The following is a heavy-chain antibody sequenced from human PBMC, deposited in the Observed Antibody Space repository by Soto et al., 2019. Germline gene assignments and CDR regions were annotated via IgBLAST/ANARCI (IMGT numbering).Heavy chain of an antibody. CDR2: ISYDGSNK. D-gene: IGHD4-4*01. Sequence: GGSLRLSCAASGFTFSSYGMHWVRQAPGKGLEWVAVISYDGSNKYYADSVKGRFTISRDNSKNTLYLQMNSLRAEDTAVYYCAKDRNTLYYYGMDVWGQGTTVTVSS. CDR1: GFTFSSYG. CDR3: AKDRNTLYYYGMDV. V-gene: IGHV3-30*18. J-gene: IGHJ6*02.